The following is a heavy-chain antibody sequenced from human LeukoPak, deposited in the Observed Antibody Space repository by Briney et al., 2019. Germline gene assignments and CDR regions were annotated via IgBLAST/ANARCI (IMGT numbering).Heavy chain of an antibody. CDR2: INHSGST. CDR1: GGPFSGYY. D-gene: IGHD3-22*01. CDR3: ARAQYYDSSVYSENNWFDP. Sequence: SETLSLTCAVYGGPFSGYYWSWIRQPPGKGLEWIGEINHSGSTNYNPSLKSRVTISVDTSKNQFSLKLSSVTAADTAVYYCARAQYYDSSVYSENNWFDPWGQGTLVTVSS. J-gene: IGHJ5*02. V-gene: IGHV4-34*01.